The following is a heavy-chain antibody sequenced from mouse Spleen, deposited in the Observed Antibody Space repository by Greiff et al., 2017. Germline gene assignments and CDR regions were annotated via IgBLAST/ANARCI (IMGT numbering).Heavy chain of an antibody. Sequence: SGPQLVRPGASVKISCKASGYSFTSYWMHWVKQRPGQGLEWIGMIDPSDSETRLNQKFKDKATLTVDKSSSTAYMQLSSPTSEDSAVYYCAGTGSYFDYWGQGTTLTVSS. J-gene: IGHJ2*01. D-gene: IGHD4-1*01. CDR2: IDPSDSET. CDR3: AGTGSYFDY. V-gene: IGHV1-74*04. CDR1: GYSFTSYW.